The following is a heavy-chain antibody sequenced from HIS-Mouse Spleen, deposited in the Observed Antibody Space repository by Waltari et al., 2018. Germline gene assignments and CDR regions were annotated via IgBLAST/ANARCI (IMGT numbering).Heavy chain of an antibody. V-gene: IGHV2-70*15. CDR3: ARIAEGYSSGWYAFDY. CDR2: IDWDDDK. J-gene: IGHJ4*02. D-gene: IGHD6-19*01. CDR1: GFSLSTSGMC. Sequence: QVTLRESGPALVKPTQTLTLTCTFSGFSLSTSGMCVSWILQPPVKALEWLARIDWDDDKYYSTSLKNRRTISKDTAKSQVGLTMTNMDPVDTATYYCARIAEGYSSGWYAFDYWGQGTLVTVSS.